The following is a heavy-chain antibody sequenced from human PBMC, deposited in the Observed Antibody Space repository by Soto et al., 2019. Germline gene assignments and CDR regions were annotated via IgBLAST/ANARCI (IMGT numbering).Heavy chain of an antibody. Sequence: SETLSLTCTVSGGSISSYYWSWIRQPPGKGLEWIGYIYYSGSTNYNPSLKSRVTISVDTSKNQFSLKLSSVTAADPAVYYCARGGSSSYNWFDPWGQGTLVTVSS. V-gene: IGHV4-59*01. D-gene: IGHD6-13*01. CDR1: GGSISSYY. CDR3: ARGGSSSYNWFDP. CDR2: IYYSGST. J-gene: IGHJ5*02.